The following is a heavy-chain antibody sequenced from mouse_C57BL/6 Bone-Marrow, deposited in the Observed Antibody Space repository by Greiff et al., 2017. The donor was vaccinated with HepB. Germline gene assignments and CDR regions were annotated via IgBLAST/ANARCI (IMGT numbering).Heavy chain of an antibody. D-gene: IGHD1-1*01. CDR3: ARGGPYYCASGDGY. J-gene: IGHJ2*01. CDR1: GYTFTNYW. CDR2: IYPGGGYT. V-gene: IGHV1-63*01. Sequence: QVQLQQSGAELVRPGTSVKMSCKASGYTFTNYWIGWAKQRPGHGLEWIGDIYPGGGYTNYNEKFKGKATLTADKSSSTAYMQFSSLTSEDSASYNCARGGPYYCASGDGYWGQGTTLTVSS.